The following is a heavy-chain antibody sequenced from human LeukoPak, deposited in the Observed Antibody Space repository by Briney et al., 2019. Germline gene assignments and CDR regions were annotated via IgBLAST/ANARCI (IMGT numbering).Heavy chain of an antibody. CDR3: ARDGGATAYFDY. Sequence: SEALSLTCTVSGGSISGYYWSWIRQPPGKGLEWIGYIYYSGSTNYNPSLKSRVTISVDTSKNQFSLKLSSVSAADTAVYYCARDGGATAYFDYWGQGTLVAVSS. CDR2: IYYSGST. D-gene: IGHD1-26*01. J-gene: IGHJ4*02. CDR1: GGSISGYY. V-gene: IGHV4-59*01.